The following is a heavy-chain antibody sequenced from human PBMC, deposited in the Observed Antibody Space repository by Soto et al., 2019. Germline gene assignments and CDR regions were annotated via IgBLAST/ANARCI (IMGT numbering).Heavy chain of an antibody. V-gene: IGHV3-21*01. J-gene: IGHJ6*03. CDR3: ARVLGFGETYYYYMAV. D-gene: IGHD3-10*01. CDR1: GFTFSSYS. Sequence: EVQLVESGGGLVKPGGSLRLSCAASGFTFSSYSMNWVRQAPGKGLEWVSSISSSSSYIYYADSVKGRFTTSRDNAKNSLYLQMKSLRAEDTAVYYCARVLGFGETYYYYMAVWGKGTTVTVS. CDR2: ISSSSSYI.